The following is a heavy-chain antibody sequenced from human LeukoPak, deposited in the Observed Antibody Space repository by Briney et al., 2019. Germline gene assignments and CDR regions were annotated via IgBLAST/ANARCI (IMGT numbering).Heavy chain of an antibody. D-gene: IGHD6-13*01. CDR1: GYTFTSYG. CDR3: ARDLKIAAAARNYYYYYMDV. CDR2: ISAYNGNT. V-gene: IGHV1-18*01. J-gene: IGHJ6*03. Sequence: GASVKVSCKASGYTFTSYGISWVRQAPGQGLEWMGWISAYNGNTNYAQEFQGRVTMTTDTSTSTAYMELRSLRSDDTAVYYCARDLKIAAAARNYYYYYMDVWGKGTTVTVSS.